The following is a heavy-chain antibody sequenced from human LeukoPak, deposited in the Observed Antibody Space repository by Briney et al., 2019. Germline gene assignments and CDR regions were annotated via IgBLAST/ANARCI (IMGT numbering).Heavy chain of an antibody. CDR1: GFTFSSYA. J-gene: IGHJ1*01. D-gene: IGHD3-10*01. V-gene: IGHV3-23*01. CDR3: ARGGDISTAGDAEYFQH. CDR2: ISGSGGST. Sequence: PGGSLRLSCAASGFTFSSYAMSWVRQAPGKGLEWVSAISGSGGSTYYADSVRGRFTISRDNSKNTLYLQMNSLRAEDTAAYYCARGGDISTAGDAEYFQHWGQGTLVTVSS.